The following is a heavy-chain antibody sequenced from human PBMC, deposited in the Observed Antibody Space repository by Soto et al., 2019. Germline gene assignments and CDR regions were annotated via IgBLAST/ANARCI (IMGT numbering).Heavy chain of an antibody. CDR2: INHSGST. CDR3: ARAEGNYDFWSGYYSNYYYGMDV. Sequence: SETLSLTCAVYGGSFSGYYWSWIRQPPGKGLEWIGEINHSGSTNYNPSLKSRVTISVDTSKNQFPLKLSSVTAADTAVYYCARAEGNYDFWSGYYSNYYYGMDVWGQGTTVTVSS. V-gene: IGHV4-34*01. CDR1: GGSFSGYY. D-gene: IGHD3-3*01. J-gene: IGHJ6*02.